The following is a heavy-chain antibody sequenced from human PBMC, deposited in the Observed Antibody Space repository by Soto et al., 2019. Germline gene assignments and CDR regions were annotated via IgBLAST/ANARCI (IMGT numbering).Heavy chain of an antibody. CDR3: ARRVSVRGVILYYYGMDV. CDR2: IYYSGST. D-gene: IGHD3-10*01. CDR1: GGSISSSSYY. V-gene: IGHV4-39*01. Sequence: QLQLQESGPGLVKPSETLSLTCTVSGGSISSSSYYWGWIRQPPGKGLEWIGSIYYSGSTYYNPSLKSRVTISVDTSKNQFSLKLSSVTAADTAVYYCARRVSVRGVILYYYGMDVWGQGTTVTVSS. J-gene: IGHJ6*02.